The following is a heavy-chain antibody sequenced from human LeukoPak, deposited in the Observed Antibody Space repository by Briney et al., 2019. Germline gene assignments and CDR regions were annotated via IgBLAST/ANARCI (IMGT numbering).Heavy chain of an antibody. CDR1: GYRFTSHG. J-gene: IGHJ4*02. Sequence: ASVTVSCKASGYRFTSHGITWVRQAPGQGLEWMGWISPYNGHRDYAQTLQGRVTMTTDTYTSTAYMELRSLRSDDTAVYYCVSGRDFDYSGQGPLVTVSS. V-gene: IGHV1-18*01. CDR3: VSGRDFDY. CDR2: ISPYNGHR.